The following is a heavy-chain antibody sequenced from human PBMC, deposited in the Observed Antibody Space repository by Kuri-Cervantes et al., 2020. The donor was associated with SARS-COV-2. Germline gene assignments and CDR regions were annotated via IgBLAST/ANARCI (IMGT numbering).Heavy chain of an antibody. J-gene: IGHJ6*03. CDR3: ARTQLGMNMDV. D-gene: IGHD7-27*01. V-gene: IGHV4-38-2*02. CDR1: GYSISSGYY. CDR2: IYYSGST. Sequence: SETLSLTCTVSGYSISSGYYWGWISQPPGKGLEWIGSIYYSGSTDYNPSLKSRVTISVDTSKDQFSLKLSSVTAADTAVYYGARTQLGMNMDVWGNGTTVTVSS.